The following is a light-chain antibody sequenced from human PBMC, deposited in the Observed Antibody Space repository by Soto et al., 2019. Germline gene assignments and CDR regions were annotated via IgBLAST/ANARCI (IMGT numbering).Light chain of an antibody. Sequence: QSVLTQPRSLSGSPGQSVTISCTGTSSDVGAYNYVSWYQHHPGKAPKLMIYDVSKRPSGIPDRFSGSKSGNTASLTISWFQADDEADYYCCSYAGTSRVFGGGTKLTVL. CDR2: DVS. CDR3: CSYAGTSRV. V-gene: IGLV2-11*01. CDR1: SSDVGAYNY. J-gene: IGLJ3*02.